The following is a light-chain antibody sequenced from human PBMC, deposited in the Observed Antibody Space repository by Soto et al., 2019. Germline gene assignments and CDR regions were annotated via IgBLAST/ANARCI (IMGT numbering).Light chain of an antibody. J-gene: IGKJ1*01. CDR1: QSISSW. Sequence: DIQMTQSPSTLSASVGDRVTITCRASQSISSWLAWYQQKPGKAPKLLIYGASSLESGVPSRFSGSGSGTEFTLTGSSLQPDDFATFYCQQFHSFPWTFGQGTKVEI. CDR2: GAS. CDR3: QQFHSFPWT. V-gene: IGKV1-5*01.